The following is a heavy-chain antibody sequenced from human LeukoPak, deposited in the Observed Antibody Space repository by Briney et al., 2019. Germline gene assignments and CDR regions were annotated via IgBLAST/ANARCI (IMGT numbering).Heavy chain of an antibody. V-gene: IGHV4-59*01. CDR3: ASLTTADAFDI. D-gene: IGHD3-22*01. Sequence: NPSETLSLTCTASGGSISSYYWSWIRQPPGKGLEWIGYIYDSGSTNYNPSLKSRVTISVDTSKNQFSLKLSSVTAADTAVFYCASLTTADAFDIWGQGTMVTVSS. J-gene: IGHJ3*02. CDR2: IYDSGST. CDR1: GGSISSYY.